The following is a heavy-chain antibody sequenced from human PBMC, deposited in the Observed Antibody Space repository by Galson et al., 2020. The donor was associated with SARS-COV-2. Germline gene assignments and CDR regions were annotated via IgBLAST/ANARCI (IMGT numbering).Heavy chain of an antibody. V-gene: IGHV4-34*01. CDR3: ARVPMYYYDSSGYTHYFDY. CDR1: GGSFSGYY. Sequence: ETSETLSLTCAVYGGSFSGYYWSWIRQPPGKGLEWIGEINHSGSTNYNPSLKSRVTISVDTSKNQFSLKLSSVTAADTAVYYCARVPMYYYDSSGYTHYFDYWGQGTLVTVSS. D-gene: IGHD3-22*01. CDR2: INHSGST. J-gene: IGHJ4*02.